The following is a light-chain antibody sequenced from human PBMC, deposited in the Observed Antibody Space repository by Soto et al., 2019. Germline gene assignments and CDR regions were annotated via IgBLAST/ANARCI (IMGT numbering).Light chain of an antibody. CDR1: SSDVGAYDF. Sequence: QSALTQPASVSGSPGQSITNSCTGTSSDVGAYDFVSWYQQHPDKAPKLMIYEVRNRPSGVSNRFSGSKSVNTATLTISGLQAEDEADYYCSSYTTSSTRVFGTGTKVPVL. V-gene: IGLV2-14*03. CDR3: SSYTTSSTRV. CDR2: EVR. J-gene: IGLJ1*01.